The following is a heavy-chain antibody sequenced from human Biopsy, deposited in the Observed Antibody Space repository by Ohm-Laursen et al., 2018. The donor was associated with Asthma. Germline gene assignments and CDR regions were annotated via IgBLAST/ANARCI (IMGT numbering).Heavy chain of an antibody. Sequence: SLRLSCAASGFTFSSYGMHWVRQAPGKGLEWVAVIWYDGSNKYYADSVKGRFTISRDNSKNTLYLQMNSLRAEDTAVYYCANTIGGVAADYWGQGTLVTVSS. V-gene: IGHV3-33*06. CDR2: IWYDGSNK. CDR1: GFTFSSYG. D-gene: IGHD3-16*01. J-gene: IGHJ4*02. CDR3: ANTIGGVAADY.